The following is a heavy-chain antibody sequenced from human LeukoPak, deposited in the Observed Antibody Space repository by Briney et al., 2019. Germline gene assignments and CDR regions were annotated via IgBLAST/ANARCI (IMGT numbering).Heavy chain of an antibody. CDR2: ISGSTNYI. D-gene: IGHD3-3*02. CDR1: GFTFSSYS. CDR3: ARVARSIRHFDY. Sequence: GGSLRLSCAASGFTFSSYSMNWVRQAPGKGLEWVSSISGSTNYIHYADSVKGRFTISRDNAKNSLYLHMNSLRAEDTAVYYCARVARSIRHFDYWGQGTLVTVSS. V-gene: IGHV3-21*01. J-gene: IGHJ4*02.